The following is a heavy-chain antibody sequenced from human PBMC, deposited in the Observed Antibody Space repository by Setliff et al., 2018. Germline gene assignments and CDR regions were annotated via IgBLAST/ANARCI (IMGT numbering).Heavy chain of an antibody. J-gene: IGHJ6*02. CDR2: IKQDGGEK. V-gene: IGHV3-7*01. CDR1: GFTFSRYW. Sequence: GGSLRLSCAASGFTFSRYWMSWVRQAPGKGLEWVANIKQDGGEKYYVDSVKGRFTISRDNAKNSLYLQMNSLRAEDTAVYYCARDHVYGSQYYYYYYGMDVWGQGTTVTVSS. CDR3: ARDHVYGSQYYYYYYGMDV. D-gene: IGHD3-10*01.